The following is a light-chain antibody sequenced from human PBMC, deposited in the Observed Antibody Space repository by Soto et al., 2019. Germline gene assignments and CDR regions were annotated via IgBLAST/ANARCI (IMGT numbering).Light chain of an antibody. J-gene: IGKJ1*01. CDR1: QSVSSN. CDR2: GAS. CDR3: QQYNNWPPWT. V-gene: IGKV3-15*01. Sequence: EIVMTHSPSTLSVSPGERATLSCRASQSVSSNLAWYQQKPGQAPRLLIYGASTRATGIPARFSGSGSGTEVTLTISSLQSEDFAVYYCQQYNNWPPWTFGQGTKVDIK.